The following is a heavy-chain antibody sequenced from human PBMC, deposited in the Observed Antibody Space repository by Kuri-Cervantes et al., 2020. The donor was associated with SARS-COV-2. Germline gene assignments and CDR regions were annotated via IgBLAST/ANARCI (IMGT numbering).Heavy chain of an antibody. CDR2: ISSGSTI. V-gene: IGHV3-11*04. CDR1: GFTFSDYY. J-gene: IGHJ4*02. CDR3: ATRGDYNSGFFDN. Sequence: GGSLRLSCAASGFTFSDYYMSWIRQAPGKGLEWVSYISSGSTIYYADSVKGRFTISRDNAKNSLYLEMNSLRGEDTAVYYCATRGDYNSGFFDNWGQGTLVTVSS. D-gene: IGHD3-10*01.